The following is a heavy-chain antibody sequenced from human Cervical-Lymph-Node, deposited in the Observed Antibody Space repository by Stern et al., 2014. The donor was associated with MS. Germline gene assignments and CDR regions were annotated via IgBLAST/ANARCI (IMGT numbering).Heavy chain of an antibody. CDR1: GFTFSSYG. CDR3: ARGHIPYAYNYLFDY. CDR2: AWYDGSTA. J-gene: IGHJ4*02. Sequence: VQLVESGGGVVQPGTSLRLSCAASGFTFSSYGTHWVRQAPGKGLEWVALAWYDGSTAYYTNSVKGRFTISRDNSKNTLSLQMNSLTAEDTAVYYCARGHIPYAYNYLFDYWGQGTLVTVSS. D-gene: IGHD5-24*01. V-gene: IGHV3-33*01.